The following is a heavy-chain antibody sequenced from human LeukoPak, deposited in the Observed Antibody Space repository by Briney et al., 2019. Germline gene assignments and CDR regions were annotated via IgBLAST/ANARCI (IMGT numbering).Heavy chain of an antibody. CDR1: GFTFSSYW. CDR3: ASLVVVVAASDY. D-gene: IGHD2-15*01. Sequence: GGSLRLSCAASGFTFSSYWMSWVHQAPGKGLEWVANIKQDGSEKHYVDSVKGRFTISRDNAKNSLYLQMDSLRAEDTAVYYCASLVVVVAASDYWGQGTLVTVSS. V-gene: IGHV3-7*01. J-gene: IGHJ4*02. CDR2: IKQDGSEK.